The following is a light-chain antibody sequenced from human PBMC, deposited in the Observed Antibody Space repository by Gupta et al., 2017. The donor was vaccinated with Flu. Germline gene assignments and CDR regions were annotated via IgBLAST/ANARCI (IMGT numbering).Light chain of an antibody. V-gene: IGKV1-27*01. CDR2: RAS. J-gene: IGKJ3*01. CDR3: QKYQSAPFT. Sequence: GDRVTLTCRASQGIGNYLAWYQQRPGEVPKLLIYRASTLQSGVSPRFSGSGSGTDFTLTISSLHPDDFATYYCQKYQSAPFTFGPGTTVDI. CDR1: QGIGNY.